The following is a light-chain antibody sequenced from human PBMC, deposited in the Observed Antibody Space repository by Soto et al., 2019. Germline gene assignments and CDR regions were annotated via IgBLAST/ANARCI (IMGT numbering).Light chain of an antibody. CDR2: EVS. CDR3: SSYTSRSTWV. CDR1: SSDVGSYKF. Sequence: QSALTQPASVSGSPGQSITISCTGTSSDVGSYKFVSWYQQHPGKAPKLMIYEVSNRPSGVSDRFPGSKSGNTASLTISGLQAEDEADYYCSSYTSRSTWVFGGGTKLTVL. V-gene: IGLV2-14*01. J-gene: IGLJ3*02.